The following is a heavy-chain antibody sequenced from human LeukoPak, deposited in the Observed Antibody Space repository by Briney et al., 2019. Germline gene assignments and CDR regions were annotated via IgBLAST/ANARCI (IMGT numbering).Heavy chain of an antibody. CDR2: INHSGST. D-gene: IGHD4-23*01. Sequence: PSETPSLTCAVYGGSFSGYYWSWIRQPPGKGLEWIGEINHSGSTNYNPSLKSRVTISVDTSKNQFSLKLSSVTAADTAVYYCARGGKTGYYWGQGTLVTVSS. J-gene: IGHJ4*02. V-gene: IGHV4-34*01. CDR1: GGSFSGYY. CDR3: ARGGKTGYY.